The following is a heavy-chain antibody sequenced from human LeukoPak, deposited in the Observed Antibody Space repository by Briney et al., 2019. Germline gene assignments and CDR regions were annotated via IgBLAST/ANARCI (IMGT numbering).Heavy chain of an antibody. D-gene: IGHD6-19*01. CDR3: AKQAGGQWLETYLDWFDP. CDR2: ISGSGGST. V-gene: IGHV3-23*01. Sequence: PGGSLRLSCAASGFTFSNYAMNWVRQAPGKGLEWVSTISGSGGSTYYADSVKGRFTFSRDNSKNTLYLQMNSLRAEDTALYYCAKQAGGQWLETYLDWFDPWGQGTLVTVSS. CDR1: GFTFSNYA. J-gene: IGHJ5*02.